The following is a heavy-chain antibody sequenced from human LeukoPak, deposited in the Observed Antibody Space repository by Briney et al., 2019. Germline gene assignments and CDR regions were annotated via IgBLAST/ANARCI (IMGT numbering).Heavy chain of an antibody. J-gene: IGHJ3*02. CDR3: ARDGGVVGGTTGAFDI. CDR1: GYTFTNYG. D-gene: IGHD1-26*01. CDR2: ISAYNGDT. Sequence: GASVKVSCKASGYTFTNYGITWVRQAPGQGLEWLGWISAYNGDTNYEQKLQGRVTMTTETSTSTAYMELRSLRSDDTAIYYCARDGGVVGGTTGAFDIWGQGTMVTVSS. V-gene: IGHV1-18*01.